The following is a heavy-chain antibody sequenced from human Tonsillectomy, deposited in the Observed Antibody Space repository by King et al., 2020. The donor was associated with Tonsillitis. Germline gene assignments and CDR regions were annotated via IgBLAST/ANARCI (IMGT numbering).Heavy chain of an antibody. CDR3: ARRGTYFDY. V-gene: IGHV4-39*07. CDR2: MYYSSSN. CDR1: GGSITSSSNQ. J-gene: IGHJ4*02. D-gene: IGHD1-26*01. Sequence: QLQESGPGLVKPSETLSLTCTVSGGSITSSSNQWAWIRQPPGKGLEWIGSMYYSSSNYYNPSLKSRVTISVDTSKNQMSLKVKSVTAADTAVYYCARRGTYFDYWGQGTLVIVSS.